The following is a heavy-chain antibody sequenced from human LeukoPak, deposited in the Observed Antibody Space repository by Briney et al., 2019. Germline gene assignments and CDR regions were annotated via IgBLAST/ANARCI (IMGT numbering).Heavy chain of an antibody. CDR3: ARDSSGWPLPYYYYGMDV. D-gene: IGHD6-19*01. Sequence: SETLSLTCTVSGGSISRYYRSWIRQPAARGLAGIGRIYTSGSTNYNPSLKSRVTMSVDTSKNQFSLKLSSVTAADTAVYYCARDSSGWPLPYYYYGMDVWGQGTTVTVSS. CDR1: GGSISRYY. V-gene: IGHV4-4*07. CDR2: IYTSGST. J-gene: IGHJ6*02.